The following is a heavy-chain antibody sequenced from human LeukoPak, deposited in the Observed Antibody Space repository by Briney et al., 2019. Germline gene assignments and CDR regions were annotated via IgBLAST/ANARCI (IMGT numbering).Heavy chain of an antibody. Sequence: GSLRLSCAASGFTFSSYAMSWVRQAPGKGLEWVSAISGSGGSTYYADSVKGRFTISRDNSKNTLYLQMNSLRAEDTAVYYCAKWGSATGTTGDAFDIWGQGTMVTVSS. D-gene: IGHD1-1*01. CDR2: ISGSGGST. CDR3: AKWGSATGTTGDAFDI. CDR1: GFTFSSYA. J-gene: IGHJ3*02. V-gene: IGHV3-23*01.